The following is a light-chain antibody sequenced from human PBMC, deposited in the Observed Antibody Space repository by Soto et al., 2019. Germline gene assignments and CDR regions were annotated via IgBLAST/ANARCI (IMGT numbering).Light chain of an antibody. CDR1: QSITYH. V-gene: IGKV1-39*01. J-gene: IGKJ4*01. CDR3: QQSHSAPLT. CDR2: AAS. Sequence: DIQMTQSPSSLSASVGDRVTIYCRTSQSITYHLNWYQQKPGKTPKLLIYAASTLQSEVPSRFSGSGSGTDFILTISSLQPEDCATYYCQQSHSAPLTFGGGTNVEIK.